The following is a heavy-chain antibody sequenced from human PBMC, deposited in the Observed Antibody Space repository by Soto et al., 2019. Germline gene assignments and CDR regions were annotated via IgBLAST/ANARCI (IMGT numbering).Heavy chain of an antibody. D-gene: IGHD3-9*01. J-gene: IGHJ4*02. Sequence: GGSLRLSCAASGFTFSSCSMNWVRQAPGKGLEWVSSISSSSSYIYYADSVKGRFTISRDNAKNSLYLQMNSLRAEDTAVYYCARESTYYEILTGSLSYYFDYWGQGTLVTV. CDR1: GFTFSSCS. CDR3: ARESTYYEILTGSLSYYFDY. V-gene: IGHV3-21*01. CDR2: ISSSSSYI.